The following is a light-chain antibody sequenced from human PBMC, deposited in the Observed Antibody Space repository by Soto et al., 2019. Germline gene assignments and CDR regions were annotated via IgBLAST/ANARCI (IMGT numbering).Light chain of an antibody. CDR3: AAWDDSLNGHYV. J-gene: IGLJ1*01. CDR2: SSN. V-gene: IGLV1-44*01. Sequence: QSVLTQPPSAFGTPGQRVTISCSGSSSNIGSNTVNWYQQLPGTAPKLLIYSSNQRPSGVPDRFSGSKSGTSASLAISGLQSEVEADYYCAAWDDSLNGHYVFGTGTKVTVL. CDR1: SSNIGSNT.